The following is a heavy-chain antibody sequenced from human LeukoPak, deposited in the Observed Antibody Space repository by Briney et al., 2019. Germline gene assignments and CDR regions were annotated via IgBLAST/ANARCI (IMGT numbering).Heavy chain of an antibody. CDR3: ARDGVESLEDTAMGVDFFYLDV. D-gene: IGHD5-18*01. Sequence: SVKVSCKASGGTFSSYAISWVRQAPGQGLEWMGGIIPIFGTANYAQKFQGRVTITADESTSTAYMELSSLRSEDTAVYYCARDGVESLEDTAMGVDFFYLDVWGKGTTVTISS. V-gene: IGHV1-69*13. J-gene: IGHJ6*03. CDR2: IIPIFGTA. CDR1: GGTFSSYA.